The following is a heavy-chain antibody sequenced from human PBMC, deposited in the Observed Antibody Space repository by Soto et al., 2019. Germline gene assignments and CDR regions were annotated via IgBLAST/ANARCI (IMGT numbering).Heavy chain of an antibody. Sequence: SVKVSCKASGGTFSSYAISWVRQAPGQGLEWMGGIIPIFGTANYAQKFQGRVTITADESTSTAYMELSSLRSEDTAVYYCARVPQWELLPADYWGQGTLVTVSS. D-gene: IGHD1-26*01. CDR3: ARVPQWELLPADY. CDR2: IIPIFGTA. V-gene: IGHV1-69*13. CDR1: GGTFSSYA. J-gene: IGHJ4*02.